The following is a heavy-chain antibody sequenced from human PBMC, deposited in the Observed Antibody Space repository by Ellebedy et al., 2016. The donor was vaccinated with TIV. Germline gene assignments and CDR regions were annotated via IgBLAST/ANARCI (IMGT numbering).Heavy chain of an antibody. J-gene: IGHJ6*02. D-gene: IGHD1-14*01. Sequence: SETLSLTXTVSGGSISSYYWSWIRQPPGKGLEWIGYIYYSGSTNYNPSLKSRVTISVDTSKNQFSLKLSSVTAADTAVYYCAGAAGNNRLGPYGMDVWGQGTTVTVSS. V-gene: IGHV4-59*01. CDR2: IYYSGST. CDR3: AGAAGNNRLGPYGMDV. CDR1: GGSISSYY.